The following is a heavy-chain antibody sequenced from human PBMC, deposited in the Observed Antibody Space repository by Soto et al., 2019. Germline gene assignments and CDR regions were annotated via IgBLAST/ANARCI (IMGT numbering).Heavy chain of an antibody. J-gene: IGHJ6*02. V-gene: IGHV4-31*03. D-gene: IGHD4-4*01. CDR1: GGSIKNSGYY. CDR2: ISYSGST. CDR3: GRDAVTKRDFYYYGMDV. Sequence: SETLSLTCTVSGGSIKNSGYYWSWVRQHPEKGLEWIGYISYSGSTDYAPSLKSRVTMSVDTSKNRFSLNLTSVTAADTAVYYCGRDAVTKRDFYYYGMDVWGRGTTVTVSS.